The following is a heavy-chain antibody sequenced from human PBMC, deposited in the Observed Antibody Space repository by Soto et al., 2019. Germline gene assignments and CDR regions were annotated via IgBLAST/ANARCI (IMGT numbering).Heavy chain of an antibody. Sequence: SETLSLTCAVYGGSFSGYYWSWIRQPPGKGLEWIGEINHSGSTNYNPSLKGRVTISVDTSKNQFSLKLSSVTAADTAVYYCARANTDVLLWFGELFPWFDPWGQGTLVTVSS. CDR1: GGSFSGYY. CDR2: INHSGST. J-gene: IGHJ5*02. D-gene: IGHD3-10*01. V-gene: IGHV4-34*01. CDR3: ARANTDVLLWFGELFPWFDP.